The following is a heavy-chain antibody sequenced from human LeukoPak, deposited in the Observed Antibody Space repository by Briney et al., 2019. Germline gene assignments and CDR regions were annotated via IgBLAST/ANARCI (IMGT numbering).Heavy chain of an antibody. CDR2: INPNSGNT. J-gene: IGHJ4*02. D-gene: IGHD2-21*01. CDR3: TRSVRNGHIDY. Sequence: ASVRVSCKASGYTFTSYDTNWVRQATEQGLERMGWINPNSGNTGYAQKFQGRVTMTRSTSISTAYMELSSLRFEDTAVYYCTRSVRNGHIDYWGQGTLVTVSS. CDR1: GYTFTSYD. V-gene: IGHV1-8*01.